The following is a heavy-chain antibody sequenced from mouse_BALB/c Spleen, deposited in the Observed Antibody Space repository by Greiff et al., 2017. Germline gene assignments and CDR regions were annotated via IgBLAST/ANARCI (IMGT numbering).Heavy chain of an antibody. CDR2: IWAGGST. Sequence: VKLVESGPGLVAPSQSLSITCTVSGFSLTSYGVHWVRQPPGKGLEWLGVIWAGGSTNYNSALMSRLSISKDNSKSQVFLKMNSLQTDDTAMYYCARDHSMPYYYAMDYWGQGTSVTVSS. J-gene: IGHJ4*01. D-gene: IGHD2-3*01. CDR3: ARDHSMPYYYAMDY. CDR1: GFSLTSYG. V-gene: IGHV2-9*02.